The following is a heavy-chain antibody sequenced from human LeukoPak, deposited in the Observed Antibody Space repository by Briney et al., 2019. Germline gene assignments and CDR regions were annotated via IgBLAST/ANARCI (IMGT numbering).Heavy chain of an antibody. Sequence: SETLSLTCTVSGGSISSYYWSWIRQPPGKGLEWIGYIYYSGSTNYNPSLKSRVTISVDTSKNQFSLKLSSVTAADTAVYYCARGSMVRVDYWGQGTLVTVPS. CDR2: IYYSGST. CDR1: GGSISSYY. CDR3: ARGSMVRVDY. D-gene: IGHD3-10*01. V-gene: IGHV4-59*01. J-gene: IGHJ4*02.